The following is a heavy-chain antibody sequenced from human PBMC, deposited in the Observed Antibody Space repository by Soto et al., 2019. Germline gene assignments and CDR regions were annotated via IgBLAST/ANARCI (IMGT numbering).Heavy chain of an antibody. V-gene: IGHV3-30*18. J-gene: IGHJ4*02. CDR3: AKALIAAAGTGSYFDY. CDR2: ISYDGSNK. Sequence: QVQLVESGGGVVQPGRSLRLSCAASGFTFSSYGMYWVRQAPGKGLEWVAVISYDGSNKYYADSVKGRFTISRDNSKNTLYLQMNSLRAEHTAVYYCAKALIAAAGTGSYFDYWGQGTLVTVSS. D-gene: IGHD6-13*01. CDR1: GFTFSSYG.